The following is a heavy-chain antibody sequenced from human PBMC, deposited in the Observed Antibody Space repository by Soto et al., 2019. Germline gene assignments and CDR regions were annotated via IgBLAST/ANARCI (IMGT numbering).Heavy chain of an antibody. CDR3: ARGILGYCSGGSCYPGAFDI. V-gene: IGHV4-59*01. Sequence: SETLSLTCTVSGGSISSYYWSWIRQPPGKGLEWIGYIYYSGSTNYNPSLKSRVTISVDTSKNQFSLKLSSVTAADTAVYYCARGILGYCSGGSCYPGAFDIWGQGTMVTVSS. CDR2: IYYSGST. CDR1: GGSISSYY. D-gene: IGHD2-15*01. J-gene: IGHJ3*02.